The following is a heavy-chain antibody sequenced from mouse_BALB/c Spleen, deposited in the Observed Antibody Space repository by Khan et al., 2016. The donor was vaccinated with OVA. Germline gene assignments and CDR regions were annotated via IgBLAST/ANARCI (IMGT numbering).Heavy chain of an antibody. CDR2: IWGDGNT. CDR1: GFSLTSYG. V-gene: IGHV2-3*01. CDR3: AKWGDLSLYAMDY. Sequence: VQLQESGPGLVAPSQSLSITCTVSGFSLTSYGVSWIRQPPGKGLEWLGVIWGDGNTNYHSTLKSRLSISKDNSKRHVFLKLNRLQTDDTATYYCAKWGDLSLYAMDYWGQGTSVTVSS. D-gene: IGHD2-13*01. J-gene: IGHJ4*01.